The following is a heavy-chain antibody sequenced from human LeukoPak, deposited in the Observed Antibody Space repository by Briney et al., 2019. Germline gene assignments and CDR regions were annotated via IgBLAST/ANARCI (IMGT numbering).Heavy chain of an antibody. CDR2: IYPGDSDT. D-gene: IGHD3-22*01. J-gene: IGHJ3*02. V-gene: IGHV5-51*01. CDR1: GYSFTSYW. CDR3: ARRGYDSSGYRDAFDI. Sequence: GESLKISCKGSGYSFTSYWIGWVRQMPGKGLEWMGIIYPGDSDTTYSPSFQGQVTISADKSISTAYLQWSSLKASDTAMYYCARRGYDSSGYRDAFDIWGQGTMVTVSS.